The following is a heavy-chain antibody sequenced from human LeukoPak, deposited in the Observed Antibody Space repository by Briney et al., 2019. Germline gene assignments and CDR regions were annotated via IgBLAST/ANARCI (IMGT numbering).Heavy chain of an antibody. D-gene: IGHD3-22*01. CDR1: GGSFSGYY. V-gene: IGHV4-34*01. CDR3: ARGRSDSSGYCPRSFDY. J-gene: IGHJ4*02. Sequence: SETLSLTCAVYGGSFSGYYWSWIRQPPGKGLEWIGEINHSGSTNYNPSLKSRVTISVDTSKNQFSLKLSSVTAADTAVYYCARGRSDSSGYCPRSFDYWGQGTLVTVSS. CDR2: INHSGST.